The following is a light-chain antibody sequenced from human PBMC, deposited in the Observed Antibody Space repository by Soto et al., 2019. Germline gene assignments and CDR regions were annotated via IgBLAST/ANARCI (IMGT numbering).Light chain of an antibody. Sequence: DIQMTHSPSSLSASVGDIVTVTCRASQDISNYLAWYQQKPGKVPKLLIYDSSNLQSGVPSRFSGSGSVTDFALSVRSLKPEDVATYCCQRYQSDPKHLGGGTSV. J-gene: IGKJ4*01. CDR2: DSS. CDR1: QDISNY. V-gene: IGKV1-27*01. CDR3: QRYQSDPKH.